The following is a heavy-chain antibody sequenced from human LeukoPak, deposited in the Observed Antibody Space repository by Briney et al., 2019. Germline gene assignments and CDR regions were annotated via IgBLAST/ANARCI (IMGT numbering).Heavy chain of an antibody. CDR1: GYTFTSYD. CDR3: ARGFDDFWSGSPFGY. V-gene: IGHV1-8*01. J-gene: IGHJ4*02. Sequence: ASVKVSCKASGYTFTSYDINWVRQATGHGLEWMGWMNPNSGNTGYAQKFQGRVTMTRNTSISTAYMELSSLRSEDTAVYYCARGFDDFWSGSPFGYWGQGTLVTVSS. CDR2: MNPNSGNT. D-gene: IGHD3-3*01.